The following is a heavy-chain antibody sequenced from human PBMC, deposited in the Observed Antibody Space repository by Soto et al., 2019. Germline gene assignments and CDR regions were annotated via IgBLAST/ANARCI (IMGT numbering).Heavy chain of an antibody. CDR1: GFTFSSYW. Sequence: GGSLSLSCAASGFTFSSYWMHWVRQAPGKGLVWVSRINSDGSSTSYADSVKGRFTISRDNAKNTLYLQMNSLRAEDTAVYYCARGDHLSGSLHYGMDVWGQGTTVTVSS. CDR3: ARGDHLSGSLHYGMDV. D-gene: IGHD1-26*01. J-gene: IGHJ6*02. CDR2: INSDGSST. V-gene: IGHV3-74*01.